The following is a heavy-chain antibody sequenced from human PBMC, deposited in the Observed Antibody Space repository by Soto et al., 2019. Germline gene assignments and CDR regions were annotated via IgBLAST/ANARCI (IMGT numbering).Heavy chain of an antibody. V-gene: IGHV3-66*01. CDR1: GFTAINYF. Sequence: GGSLRLSCAASGFTAINYFINWVRQAPGKGLEWISLINSGGTTWYADSVKGRFTFSRDNSRNTFYLQMNSLRAEETAVYYCARGGGIYSSGTYIDLWGQGTLVTVSS. CDR3: ARGGGIYSSGTYIDL. J-gene: IGHJ4*02. CDR2: INSGGTT. D-gene: IGHD6-6*01.